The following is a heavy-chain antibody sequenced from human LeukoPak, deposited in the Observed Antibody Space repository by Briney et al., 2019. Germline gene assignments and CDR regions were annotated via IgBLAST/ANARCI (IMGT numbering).Heavy chain of an antibody. CDR2: ISSSSSCI. CDR1: GFTFSSYS. J-gene: IGHJ3*02. Sequence: GGSLRLSCAASGFTFSSYSMNWVRQAPGKGLEWVSSISSSSSCIYYADSVKGRFTISRDNAKNSLYLQMNSLRAEDTAVYYCARARSSYGYGDAFDIWGQGTMVTVSS. D-gene: IGHD5-18*01. V-gene: IGHV3-21*01. CDR3: ARARSSYGYGDAFDI.